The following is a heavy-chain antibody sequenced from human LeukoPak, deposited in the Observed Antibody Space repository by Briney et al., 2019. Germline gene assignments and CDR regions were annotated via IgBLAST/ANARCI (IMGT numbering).Heavy chain of an antibody. CDR1: GFTFSSYS. D-gene: IGHD5-18*01. V-gene: IGHV3-21*01. J-gene: IGHJ5*02. CDR2: ISSSSYI. CDR3: ARDLSGYGYGHRGWFDP. Sequence: GGSLRLSCAASGFTFSSYSMNWVRQAPGKGLEWVSPISSSSYIYYADSVKGRFTISRDNAKNSLYLQMNSLRAEDTAVYYCARDLSGYGYGHRGWFDPWGQGTLVTVSS.